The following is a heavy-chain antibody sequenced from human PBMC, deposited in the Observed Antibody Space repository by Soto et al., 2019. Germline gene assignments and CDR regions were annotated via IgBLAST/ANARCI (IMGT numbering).Heavy chain of an antibody. D-gene: IGHD3-3*01. V-gene: IGHV4-59*01. CDR1: GGSISSYY. Sequence: QVQLQESGPGLVKPSETLSLTCTVSGGSISSYYWSWIRQPPGKGLEWIGYIYYSGSTNYNPSLKSRVTISVDTSKNQFSLKLSSVTAADTAVYYCARRHNYDFLDYYYYMDVWGKGTTVTVSS. J-gene: IGHJ6*03. CDR3: ARRHNYDFLDYYYYMDV. CDR2: IYYSGST.